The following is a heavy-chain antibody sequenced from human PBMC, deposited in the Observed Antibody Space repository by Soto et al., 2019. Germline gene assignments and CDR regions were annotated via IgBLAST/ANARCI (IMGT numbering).Heavy chain of an antibody. Sequence: QVQLVESGGGVVQPGRSLRLSCAASGFTFSSYAMHWVRQAPGKGLEWVAVISYDGSNKYYADSVKGRFTISRDNSKNPLYLQMNSLRAEDTALYYCARGGSGWYKDGMDVWGQGTTVTVSS. CDR1: GFTFSSYA. D-gene: IGHD6-19*01. J-gene: IGHJ6*02. V-gene: IGHV3-30-3*01. CDR3: ARGGSGWYKDGMDV. CDR2: ISYDGSNK.